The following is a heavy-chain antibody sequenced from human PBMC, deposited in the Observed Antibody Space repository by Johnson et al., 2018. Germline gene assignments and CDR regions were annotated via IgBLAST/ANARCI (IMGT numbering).Heavy chain of an antibody. CDR1: GFTFGSYW. J-gene: IGHJ3*02. Sequence: VQLVECGGGVVQPGRSLRLPCAASGFTFGSYWMSWVRQAPGKGLEWVANINHAGSEKYYADSVKGRFTISRDNPKNPLFLQMNGLSAEDSAVYHCVRSQPHYDIVTGHYTDRAFDIWGQGTLVTVSS. CDR2: INHAGSEK. CDR3: VRSQPHYDIVTGHYTDRAFDI. V-gene: IGHV3-7*01. D-gene: IGHD3-9*01.